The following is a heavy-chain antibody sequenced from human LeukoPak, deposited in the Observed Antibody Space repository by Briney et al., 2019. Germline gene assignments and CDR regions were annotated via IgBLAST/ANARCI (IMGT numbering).Heavy chain of an antibody. CDR3: ARGENYYDSSGYYFEDY. CDR1: GFTFSSYS. D-gene: IGHD3-22*01. J-gene: IGHJ4*02. CDR2: IRISSSYI. Sequence: GGSLRLSCAASGFTFSSYSMNWVRQAPGKGLEWVSSIRISSSYIYYADSVKGRFTISRDNAKNSLYLQMNSLRAEDTAVYYCARGENYYDSSGYYFEDYWGQGTLVTVSS. V-gene: IGHV3-21*01.